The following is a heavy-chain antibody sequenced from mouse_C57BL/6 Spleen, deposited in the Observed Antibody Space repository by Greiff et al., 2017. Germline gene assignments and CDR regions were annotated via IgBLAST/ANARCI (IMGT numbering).Heavy chain of an antibody. Sequence: VQLQQSGPELVKPGASVKISCKASGYAFSSSWMNWVKQRPGKGLEWIGRIYPGDGDTNYNGKFKGKATLTADKSSSTAYMQLSSLTSEDSAVYFCAKVANWDPYYAMDDWGQGTSVTVSS. V-gene: IGHV1-82*01. D-gene: IGHD4-1*01. CDR2: IYPGDGDT. J-gene: IGHJ4*01. CDR3: AKVANWDPYYAMDD. CDR1: GYAFSSSW.